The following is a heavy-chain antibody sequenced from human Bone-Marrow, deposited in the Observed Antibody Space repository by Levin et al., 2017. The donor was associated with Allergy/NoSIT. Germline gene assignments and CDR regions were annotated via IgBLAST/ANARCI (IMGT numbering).Heavy chain of an antibody. Sequence: HPGGSLRLSCLGSGFTFGNYPIHWVRQAPGKGLEWVAVISYGGDTKHFADSVKGRFTVSRDNSKKTVFLKMNNLRTEDTAVYYCARDAPRGITAAGTLDSWGQGTLVTVSS. CDR1: GFTFGNYP. D-gene: IGHD6-13*01. V-gene: IGHV3-30-3*01. J-gene: IGHJ4*02. CDR3: ARDAPRGITAAGTLDS. CDR2: ISYGGDTK.